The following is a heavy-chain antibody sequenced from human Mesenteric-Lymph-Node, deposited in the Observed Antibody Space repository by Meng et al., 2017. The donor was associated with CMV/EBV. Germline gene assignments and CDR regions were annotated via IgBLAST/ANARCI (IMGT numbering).Heavy chain of an antibody. Sequence: SEILSLTCVVSGGSIGSGGHYWSWIRQYPGKGLEWIGFIYHTGTTQYNPSLKSRVTMSVDTSKNQFSLTLTSVTAADTAVYYCSSSGFTGAYWGQGALVTVSS. CDR3: SSSGFTGAY. CDR1: GGSIGSGGHY. V-gene: IGHV4-31*11. D-gene: IGHD1-14*01. CDR2: IYHTGTT. J-gene: IGHJ4*02.